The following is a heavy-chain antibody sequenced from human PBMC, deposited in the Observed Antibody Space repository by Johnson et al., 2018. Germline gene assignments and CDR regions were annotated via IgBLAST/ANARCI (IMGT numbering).Heavy chain of an antibody. D-gene: IGHD4-23*01. CDR2: IWYDGSNK. CDR1: GFTFSSYG. CDR3: TQTYPYYGGNSVGLVRAFDI. Sequence: VQLLESGGGVVQPGRSLRLSCAASGFTFSSYGMHWVRQAPGKGLEWVAVIWYDGSNKYYADSVKGRFTIPRDDSKSIAYLQMNRLKTEDTAVYYCTQTYPYYGGNSVGLVRAFDIWGQGTMVTVSS. J-gene: IGHJ3*02. V-gene: IGHV3-33*01.